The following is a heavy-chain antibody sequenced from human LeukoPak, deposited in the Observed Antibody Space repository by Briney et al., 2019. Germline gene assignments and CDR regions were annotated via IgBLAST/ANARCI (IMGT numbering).Heavy chain of an antibody. D-gene: IGHD3-22*01. Sequence: ASVKVSCKASGYTFTSCGISWVRQAPGQGLEWMGWISAYNGNTNYAQKLQGRVTMTTDTSTSTAYMELRSLRSDDTAVYYCARAKDSSGYYLLYYFDYWGQGTLVTVSS. CDR2: ISAYNGNT. J-gene: IGHJ4*02. CDR1: GYTFTSCG. V-gene: IGHV1-18*01. CDR3: ARAKDSSGYYLLYYFDY.